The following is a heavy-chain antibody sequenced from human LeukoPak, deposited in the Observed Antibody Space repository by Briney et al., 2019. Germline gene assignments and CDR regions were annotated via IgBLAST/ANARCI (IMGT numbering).Heavy chain of an antibody. Sequence: GESLKISCEGSGFTFTNYWIGWVRQMPGKGLEWMGIIYPSDSDTRYSPSFQGQVTISADKSISTAYLQWSSLKASDTAMYYCARRGDSSFDYWGQGILVTVSS. V-gene: IGHV5-51*01. D-gene: IGHD4-17*01. CDR1: GFTFTNYW. CDR3: ARRGDSSFDY. CDR2: IYPSDSDT. J-gene: IGHJ4*02.